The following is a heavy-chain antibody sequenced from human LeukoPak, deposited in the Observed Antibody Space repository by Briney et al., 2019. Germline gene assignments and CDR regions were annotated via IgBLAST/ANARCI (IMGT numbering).Heavy chain of an antibody. CDR1: GGSFSGYY. Sequence: SETLSLTCAVYGGSFSGYYWSWIRQPPGKGLEWIGEINHSGSTNYNPSLKSRVTISVDRSKNQFSLKLSSVTAADTAVYYCARNGYYFDYWGQGTLVTVSS. V-gene: IGHV4-34*01. CDR3: ARNGYYFDY. CDR2: INHSGST. J-gene: IGHJ4*02.